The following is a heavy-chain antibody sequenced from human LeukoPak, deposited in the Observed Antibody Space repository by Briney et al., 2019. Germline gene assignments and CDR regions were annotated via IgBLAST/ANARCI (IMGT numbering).Heavy chain of an antibody. CDR2: ISKSGGRT. CDR3: AKDYYGSGSQLGRDAFDV. J-gene: IGHJ3*01. D-gene: IGHD3-10*01. Sequence: GGSLRLSCATSGFTFSSYAMSWVRQGPGKGLEWVSAISKSGGRTDYADSVKGRFTISRDNSKNTLSLQMSSLRAEDTAVYYCAKDYYGSGSQLGRDAFDVWGQGTMVTVSS. V-gene: IGHV3-23*01. CDR1: GFTFSSYA.